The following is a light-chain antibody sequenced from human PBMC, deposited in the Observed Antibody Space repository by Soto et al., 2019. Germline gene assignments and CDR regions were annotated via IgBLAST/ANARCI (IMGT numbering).Light chain of an antibody. V-gene: IGKV3-20*01. CDR3: QDDGSSAWA. J-gene: IGKJ1*01. Sequence: EIVLTQTPGTLSLSPGERVTLSCRASQNVRTNYLAWYQQKPGQAPRLLLYGASTRASGIPERFSGSGSGTDFTLTISRLEPEDCSVYYCQDDGSSAWAFGQGNKVEI. CDR1: QNVRTNY. CDR2: GAS.